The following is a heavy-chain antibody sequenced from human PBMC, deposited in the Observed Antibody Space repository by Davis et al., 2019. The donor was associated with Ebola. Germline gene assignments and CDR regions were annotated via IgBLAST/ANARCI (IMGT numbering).Heavy chain of an antibody. CDR3: AGGLVMEGIQI. CDR2: VIPIFGTA. CDR1: GYTFASYG. D-gene: IGHD3/OR15-3a*01. J-gene: IGHJ3*02. Sequence: SVKVSCKASGYTFASYGINWVRQAPGHGLEWMGGVIPIFGTADNAQKFQDRVTITADESTNTAYMELTSLRFEDTAVYYCAGGLVMEGIQIWGQGTMVTVSS. V-gene: IGHV1-69*13.